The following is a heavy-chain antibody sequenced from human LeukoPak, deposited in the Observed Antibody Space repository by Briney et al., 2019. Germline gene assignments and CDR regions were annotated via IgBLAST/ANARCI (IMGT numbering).Heavy chain of an antibody. CDR3: ARADSSGRSYYFDY. CDR2: IYSGGST. Sequence: PGGSLRLSCAASGFTVSSNYMSWVRQAPGKGLEWVSVIYSGGSTYYADFVKGRFTISRHNSKNTLYLQMNSLRAEDTAVYYCARADSSGRSYYFDYWGQGTLVTVSS. V-gene: IGHV3-53*04. CDR1: GFTVSSNY. D-gene: IGHD6-19*01. J-gene: IGHJ4*02.